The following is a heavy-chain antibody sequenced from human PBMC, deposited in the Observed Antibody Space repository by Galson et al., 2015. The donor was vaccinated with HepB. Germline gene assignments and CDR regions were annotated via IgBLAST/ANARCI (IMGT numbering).Heavy chain of an antibody. V-gene: IGHV1-46*01. CDR1: GYTFTSYY. Sequence: SVKVSCKASGYTFTSYYMHWVRQAPGQGLEWMGIINPSGGSTSYAQKFQGRVTMTRDTSTSTVYMELSSLRSEDTAVYYCARTTIVEMATIHFDYWGQGTLVTVSS. J-gene: IGHJ4*02. D-gene: IGHD5-24*01. CDR2: INPSGGST. CDR3: ARTTIVEMATIHFDY.